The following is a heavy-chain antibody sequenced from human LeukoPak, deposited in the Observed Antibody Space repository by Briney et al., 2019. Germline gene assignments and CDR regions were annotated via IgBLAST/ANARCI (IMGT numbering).Heavy chain of an antibody. CDR2: MNQDGSEK. CDR3: ATYTHWVAGDV. Sequence: GGSLRLSCAASGFTFSESWTSWVRQAPGKGLEWVANMNQDGSEKDYVDSVKGRFTISRDNARESLYLQMSSLRAEDTAVHYCATYTHWVAGDVWGHGTTVTVSS. CDR1: GFTFSESW. V-gene: IGHV3-7*01. J-gene: IGHJ6*02. D-gene: IGHD3-16*01.